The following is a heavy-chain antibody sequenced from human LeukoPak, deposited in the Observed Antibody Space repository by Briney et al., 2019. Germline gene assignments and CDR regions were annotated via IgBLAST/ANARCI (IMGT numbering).Heavy chain of an antibody. CDR2: ISYAGTNK. V-gene: IGHV3-30*04. D-gene: IGHD5-18*01. CDR1: GFTFSSCV. CDR3: ARTRSGGTAFGTVWFDP. J-gene: IGHJ5*02. Sequence: PGGSLTLSCIASGFTFSSCVMNWVRHAPGKGLEWVAVISYAGTNKYYADSVTSRFTISRANSKNTLYLQMNRLRAEATAVYYCARTRSGGTAFGTVWFDPWGQGTLVTVSS.